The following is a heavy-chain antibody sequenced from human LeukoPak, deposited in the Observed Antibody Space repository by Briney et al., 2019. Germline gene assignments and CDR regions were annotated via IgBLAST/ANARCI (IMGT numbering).Heavy chain of an antibody. J-gene: IGHJ3*02. D-gene: IGHD1-14*01. V-gene: IGHV4-59*08. CDR2: IHYSGGT. Sequence: SETLSLTCTVSASSISDSYWSWIRQSPGKGLEWAGQIHYSGGTIYNPSLRGRVTISLDTSKTLLSLELSSVTATDTAVYYCARHGTGQKAFDIWGLGTTVTVSS. CDR1: ASSISDSY. CDR3: ARHGTGQKAFDI.